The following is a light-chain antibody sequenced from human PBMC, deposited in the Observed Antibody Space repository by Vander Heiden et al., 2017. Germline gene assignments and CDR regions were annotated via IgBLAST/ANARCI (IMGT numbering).Light chain of an antibody. J-gene: IGKJ4*01. Sequence: VLPQSPGILALSPGESDRLPCSATQSVPNNYLARYQQKPGQAPRLLIYGAYNRATGIPDRFSGSGCGTDFTLTITRLEAEDFALYSCQQNGCSPALTFGGGTRVQIK. V-gene: IGKV3-20*01. CDR1: QSVPNNY. CDR3: QQNGCSPALT. CDR2: GAY.